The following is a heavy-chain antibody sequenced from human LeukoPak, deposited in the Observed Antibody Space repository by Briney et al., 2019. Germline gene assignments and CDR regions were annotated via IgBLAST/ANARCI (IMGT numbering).Heavy chain of an antibody. V-gene: IGHV3-23*01. CDR1: GFTFSDYY. Sequence: PGGSLRLSCAASGFTFSDYYMSWIRQAPGKGLEWVSSISGSGGSTYYADSVKGRFTVSRDNSKNTLYLQVNSLRAEDAAVYYCAKFQSLLNYYFDYWGQGTLVTVSS. D-gene: IGHD3-22*01. CDR3: AKFQSLLNYYFDY. CDR2: ISGSGGST. J-gene: IGHJ4*02.